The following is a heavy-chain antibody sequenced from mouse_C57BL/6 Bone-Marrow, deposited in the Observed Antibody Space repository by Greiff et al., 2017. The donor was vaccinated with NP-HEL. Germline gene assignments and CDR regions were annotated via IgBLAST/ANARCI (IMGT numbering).Heavy chain of an antibody. J-gene: IGHJ2*01. D-gene: IGHD1-1*01. CDR3: ARFITTVVVPFDY. CDR2: IYPGSGST. Sequence: VQLQQPGAELVKPGASVKMSCKASGYTFTSYWITWVKQRLGQGLEWIGDIYPGSGSTNYNEKFKSKATLTVDTSSSTAYMQLSSLTSEDSAVYYCARFITTVVVPFDYWGQGTTLTVSS. CDR1: GYTFTSYW. V-gene: IGHV1-55*01.